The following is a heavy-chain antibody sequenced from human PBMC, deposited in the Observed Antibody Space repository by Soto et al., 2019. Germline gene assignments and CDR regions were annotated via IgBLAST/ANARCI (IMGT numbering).Heavy chain of an antibody. D-gene: IGHD1-26*01. Sequence: EVQLVESGGGLVRPGGSLRLSCAASGFTFSYYWMHWVRQAPGKGLVWVSRMHSDGSSTTYADFVKGRFIICRDKARNTVDLQMNSVRVEDTAVYYCARGDRGAFDLWGQGTVVTVSS. V-gene: IGHV3-74*01. CDR2: MHSDGSST. CDR3: ARGDRGAFDL. CDR1: GFTFSYYW. J-gene: IGHJ3*01.